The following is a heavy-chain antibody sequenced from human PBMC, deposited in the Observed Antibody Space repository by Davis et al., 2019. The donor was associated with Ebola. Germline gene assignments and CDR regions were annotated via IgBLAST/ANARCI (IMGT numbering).Heavy chain of an antibody. D-gene: IGHD6-6*01. Sequence: GGSLRLSCAASGFSFSSHDIHWVRQAPGKGLEWAGVIWNDGTKEYYADSVKGRFTISRDNSKNTLYLQMNSLRVEDTAVYYCASTGGHESSDYWGQGTLVTVSS. V-gene: IGHV3-33*01. J-gene: IGHJ4*02. CDR3: ASTGGHESSDY. CDR2: IWNDGTKE. CDR1: GFSFSSHD.